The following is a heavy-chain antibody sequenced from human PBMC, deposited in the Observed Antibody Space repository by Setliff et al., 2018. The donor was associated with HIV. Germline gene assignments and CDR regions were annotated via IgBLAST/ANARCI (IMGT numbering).Heavy chain of an antibody. J-gene: IGHJ5*02. Sequence: GASVMVSCKASGYTFISYGNSWVRQAPGQGLEWMGWISPYNGHTNYAQKVQGRVTMTRDTFASTAYMELRRLRSDDTAVYYCARDAARRAAAETPVWFDPWGQGTLVTVSS. V-gene: IGHV1-18*01. CDR2: ISPYNGHT. CDR3: ARDAARRAAAETPVWFDP. D-gene: IGHD6-13*01. CDR1: GYTFISYG.